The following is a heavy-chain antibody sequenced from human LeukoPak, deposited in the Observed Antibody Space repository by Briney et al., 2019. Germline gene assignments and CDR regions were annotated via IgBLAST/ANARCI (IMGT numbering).Heavy chain of an antibody. Sequence: MAGGSLRLSCAGSGFTFSDAWMNWLRQAPGKGLEWVGRIKSKVHGGTLEYAAPVKGRFTISRDDSENTLHLEMSSLTTEDTAVYYCATDRDSTHLNYWGQGTLVTVSS. J-gene: IGHJ4*02. CDR3: ATDRDSTHLNY. CDR1: GFTFSDAW. CDR2: IKSKVHGGTL. V-gene: IGHV3-15*01. D-gene: IGHD5-24*01.